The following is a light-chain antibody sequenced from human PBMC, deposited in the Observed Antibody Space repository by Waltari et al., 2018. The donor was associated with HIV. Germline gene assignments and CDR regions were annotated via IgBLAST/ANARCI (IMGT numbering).Light chain of an antibody. CDR1: KSVSRD. CDR2: GAS. Sequence: EKVMTQSPATLSVSPGESATLSCRASKSVSRDLAWYQKKPGQAPRLLIYGASTRATGTPARFSGSGSGTEFSLTISSLQSEDFAVYYCQQYNNWPVTFGQGTKVEIK. V-gene: IGKV3-15*01. CDR3: QQYNNWPVT. J-gene: IGKJ1*01.